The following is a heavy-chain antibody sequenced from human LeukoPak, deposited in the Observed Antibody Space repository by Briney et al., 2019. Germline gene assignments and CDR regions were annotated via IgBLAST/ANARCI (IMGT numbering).Heavy chain of an antibody. CDR1: GYTFTSYG. D-gene: IGHD3-22*01. CDR3: ARRLSSASSPGNHNWFDP. CDR2: ISAYNGNT. V-gene: IGHV1-18*01. J-gene: IGHJ5*02. Sequence: GASVKVSCKASGYTFTSYGISWVRQAPGQGLEWMGWISAYNGNTNYAQKLQGRVTMTTDTSTSTAYMELRSLRSDDTAVYYCARRLSSASSPGNHNWFDPWGQGTPVTVSS.